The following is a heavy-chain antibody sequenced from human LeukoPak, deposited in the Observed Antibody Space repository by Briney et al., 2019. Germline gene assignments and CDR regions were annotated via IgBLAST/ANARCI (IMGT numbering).Heavy chain of an antibody. CDR1: GFTFSSYS. J-gene: IGHJ4*02. CDR3: AAYCSSTSCRGSSYYFDY. D-gene: IGHD2-2*01. CDR2: ISSSSSYI. V-gene: IGHV3-21*01. Sequence: GGSLRLSCAASGFTFSSYSMNWVRQAPGKGLEWVSSISSSSSYIYYADSVKGRFTISRDNAKNSLYLQMNSLRAGDTAVYYCAAYCSSTSCRGSSYYFDYWGQGTLVTVSS.